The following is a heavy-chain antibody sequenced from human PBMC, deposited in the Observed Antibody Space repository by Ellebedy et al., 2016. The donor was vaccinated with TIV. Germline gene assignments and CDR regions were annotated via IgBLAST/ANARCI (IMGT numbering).Heavy chain of an antibody. D-gene: IGHD5/OR15-5a*01. CDR3: ARDPISSTRLYDDAAPHGLDI. V-gene: IGHV1-46*01. J-gene: IGHJ3*02. CDR1: GYTFISYY. Sequence: ASVKVSCXASGYTFISYYMHWVRQAPGQGLEWMGMIDPSGGSTNYAQKFQGRVTMTRDTSTSTVYMELSSLSSEDTAVFYCARDPISSTRLYDDAAPHGLDIWGPGTMVVVSS. CDR2: IDPSGGST.